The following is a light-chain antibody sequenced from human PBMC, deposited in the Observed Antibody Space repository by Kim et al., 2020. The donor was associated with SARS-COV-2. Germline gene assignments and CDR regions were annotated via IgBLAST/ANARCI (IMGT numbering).Light chain of an antibody. CDR2: YDS. Sequence: SYELTQPHSVSVAPGKTARITRGGNNIGSKSVHWYQQKPGQAPVLVIYYDSDRPSGIPERFSGSNSGNTATLTISRVEAGDEADYYCQVWDSSSDHPVFGGGTQLTVL. J-gene: IGLJ3*02. CDR1: NIGSKS. CDR3: QVWDSSSDHPV. V-gene: IGLV3-21*04.